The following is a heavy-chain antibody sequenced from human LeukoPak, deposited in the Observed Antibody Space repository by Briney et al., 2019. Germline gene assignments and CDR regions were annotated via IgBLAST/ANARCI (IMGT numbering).Heavy chain of an antibody. CDR2: INHSGST. CDR3: SRVGYYYGDY. CDR1: GGSFSGYY. D-gene: IGHD3-22*01. J-gene: IGHJ4*02. Sequence: SETLSLTCAVYGGSFSGYYWSWIRQPPGKGLEWIGEINHSGSTNYNPSLKSRVTISVDTSKNQFSLKLSSVTAADTVVYYCSRVGYYYGDYWGKETLVTVS. V-gene: IGHV4-34*01.